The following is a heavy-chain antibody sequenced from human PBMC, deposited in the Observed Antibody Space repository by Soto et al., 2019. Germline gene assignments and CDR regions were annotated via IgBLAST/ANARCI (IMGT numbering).Heavy chain of an antibody. CDR3: ATRSPAFDY. CDR2: ISTDKGNT. J-gene: IGHJ4*02. Sequence: QVQLVQSGPEVKKPGASVKVSRKTSGYTFTSYGITWVRQAPGQGLEWMGWISTDKGNTKYAQKFQGRVTMTTDTSTSTAYMELRSLTSDDTAVYYCATRSPAFDYWGQGTLVTVSS. V-gene: IGHV1-18*01. CDR1: GYTFTSYG.